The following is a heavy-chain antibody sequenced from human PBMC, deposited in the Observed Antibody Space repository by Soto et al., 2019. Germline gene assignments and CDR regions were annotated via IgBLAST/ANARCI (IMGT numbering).Heavy chain of an antibody. D-gene: IGHD3-22*01. V-gene: IGHV1-8*01. CDR2: MNPNSGNT. J-gene: IGHJ3*02. CDR3: ATDYYDKPRNAFDI. CDR1: GYTFTSYD. Sequence: ASVKVSCKASGYTFTSYDINCVRQSTGQGLEWMGWMNPNSGNTGYAQKFQGRVTMTRNTSISTAYMELSSLRSEDTAVYYCATDYYDKPRNAFDIWGQGTMVTGSS.